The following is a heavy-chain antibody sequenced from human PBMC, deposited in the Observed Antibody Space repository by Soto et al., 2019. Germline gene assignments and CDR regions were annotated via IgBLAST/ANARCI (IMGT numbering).Heavy chain of an antibody. CDR2: INPILRMS. V-gene: IGHV1-69*02. J-gene: IGHJ4*02. CDR1: GDTFSFYS. D-gene: IGHD3-10*01. CDR3: ASSYGSGYRAFDY. Sequence: QVQLVQSGAEVKKPGSSVKVSCKASGDTFSFYSINWVRQAPGLGLEWMGRINPILRMSNYAQRFQGRVTMTADMSTSTAYMELSSLRSEDTAMYYCASSYGSGYRAFDYWGQGALVTVSS.